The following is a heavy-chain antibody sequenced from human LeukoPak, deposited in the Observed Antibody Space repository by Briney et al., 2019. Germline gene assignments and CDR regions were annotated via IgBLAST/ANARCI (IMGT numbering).Heavy chain of an antibody. D-gene: IGHD6-19*01. CDR3: AKPQWLGLYYFDY. CDR2: ISGSGGST. CDR1: GFTFSSYA. Sequence: GGSLRLSCAASGFTFSSYAMSWVRQAPGKGLERVSAISGSGGSTYYADSVKGRFTISRDNSKNTLYLQMNSLRVEDTAVYYCAKPQWLGLYYFDYWGQGTLVTVSS. V-gene: IGHV3-23*01. J-gene: IGHJ4*02.